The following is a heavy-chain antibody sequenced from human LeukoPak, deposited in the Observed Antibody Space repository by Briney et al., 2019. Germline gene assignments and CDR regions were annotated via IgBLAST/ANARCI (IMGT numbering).Heavy chain of an antibody. J-gene: IGHJ4*02. V-gene: IGHV3-30*18. CDR3: AKDWWGYCSSTSCYTTVFDY. CDR1: GFTFSSYG. CDR2: ISYDGSNN. Sequence: QVQLVASGGGVVQPGRSLRLSCAASGFTFSSYGMPWVPQAPGKGLEWVAVISYDGSNNYYADSVKGRFTISRDNSKNTLYLQMNSLRAEDTAVYYCAKDWWGYCSSTSCYTTVFDYWGQGTLVTVSS. D-gene: IGHD2-2*01.